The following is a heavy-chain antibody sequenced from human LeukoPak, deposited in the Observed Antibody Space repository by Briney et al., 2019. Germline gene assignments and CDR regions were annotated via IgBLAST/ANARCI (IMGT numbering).Heavy chain of an antibody. CDR3: ASRQQWFGEVGMDV. D-gene: IGHD3-10*01. CDR1: GYTSTGYY. Sequence: ASVKVSCKASGYTSTGYYMHWVRQAPGQGLEWMGWINPNSGGTNYAQKFQGRVTMTRDTSISTAYMELSRLRSDDTAVYYCASRQQWFGEVGMDVWGQGTTVTVSS. CDR2: INPNSGGT. V-gene: IGHV1-2*02. J-gene: IGHJ6*02.